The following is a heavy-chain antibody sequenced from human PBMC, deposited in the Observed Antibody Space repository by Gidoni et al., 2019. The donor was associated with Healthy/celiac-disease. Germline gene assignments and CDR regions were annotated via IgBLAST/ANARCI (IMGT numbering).Heavy chain of an antibody. CDR3: ATLYWNDAFDI. D-gene: IGHD2-8*02. V-gene: IGHV4-39*01. CDR2: IYYSGST. J-gene: IGHJ3*02. CDR1: GGSISSSSYY. Sequence: QLQLQASGPGLVKPSETLSLTCTVPGGSISSSSYYWGWLRQPPGKGLEWIGSIYYSGSTYYNPSLKSRVTISVDTSKNQFSLKLSSVTAADTAVYYCATLYWNDAFDIWGQGTMVTVSS.